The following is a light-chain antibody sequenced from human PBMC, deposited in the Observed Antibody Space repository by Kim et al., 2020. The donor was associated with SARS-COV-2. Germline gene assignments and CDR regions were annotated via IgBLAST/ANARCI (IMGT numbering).Light chain of an antibody. J-gene: IGLJ3*02. CDR2: ENN. CDR3: QSYDASNRV. V-gene: IGLV6-57*01. Sequence: LTQPHSVSESPGKTVAISCTRSSGSIASSYVQWYQQRPGSSPTTVIYENNQRPSGVPDRFSGSIDSSSNSASLTISGLKTDDEADYYCQSYDASNRVFGGGTKVTVL. CDR1: SGSIASSY.